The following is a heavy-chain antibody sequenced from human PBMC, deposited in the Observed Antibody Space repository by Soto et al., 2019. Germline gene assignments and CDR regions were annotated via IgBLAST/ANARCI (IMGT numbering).Heavy chain of an antibody. CDR2: TYYRSRWYN. J-gene: IGHJ6*03. D-gene: IGHD1-7*01. CDR1: VDSVSSNSAA. V-gene: IGHV6-1*01. CDR3: AGTTSHQWYYMDV. Sequence: PSQSLSLTCGISVDSVSSNSAAWNWIRLSPSRGLEWLARTYYRSRWYNDYAVSVRSRITVNPDTSKNQFSLQLTSVTPEDTAVYYCAGTTSHQWYYMDVWGKGTTVTVSS.